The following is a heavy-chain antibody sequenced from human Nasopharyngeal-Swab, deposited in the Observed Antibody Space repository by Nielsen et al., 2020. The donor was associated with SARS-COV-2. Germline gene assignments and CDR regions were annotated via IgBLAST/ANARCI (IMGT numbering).Heavy chain of an antibody. CDR1: GFSFTNYV. CDR2: IYVGNGDT. Sequence: ASVKVSCKASGFSFTNYVIHWFPQAPGQRPDGMGWIYVGNGDTQYTPNFQGRVTFTRDTSANTAYMEMSSLTSEDTAVFYCASPDYGDYWGQGTLVTVSS. CDR3: ASPDYGDY. V-gene: IGHV1-3*01. J-gene: IGHJ4*02.